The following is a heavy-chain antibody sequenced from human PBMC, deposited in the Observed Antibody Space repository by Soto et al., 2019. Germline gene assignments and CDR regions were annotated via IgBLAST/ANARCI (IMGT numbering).Heavy chain of an antibody. CDR2: ISGSGGST. Sequence: GGSQRLSCAASGFTFSSYAMSWVRQAPGKGLEWVSAISGSGGSTYYADSVKGRFTISRDNSKNTLYLQMNSLRAEDTAVYYCAKARGLLWFGPDAFDIWGQGTMVTVSS. D-gene: IGHD3-10*01. CDR3: AKARGLLWFGPDAFDI. V-gene: IGHV3-23*01. J-gene: IGHJ3*02. CDR1: GFTFSSYA.